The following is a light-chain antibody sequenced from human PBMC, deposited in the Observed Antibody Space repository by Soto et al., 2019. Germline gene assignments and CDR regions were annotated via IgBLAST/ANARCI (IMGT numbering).Light chain of an antibody. CDR3: GSWDSSLSAYV. CDR2: DDD. J-gene: IGLJ1*01. V-gene: IGLV1-51*01. CDR1: SSDVGKYDY. Sequence: QSVLTQPPSASGSPGQSVTISCTGTSSDVGKYDYVSWFQHHPGKAPKLLIYDDDKRPSGIPDRFSGSKSGTSATLGITGFRTGDEADYYCGSWDSSLSAYVFGTGTKVTVL.